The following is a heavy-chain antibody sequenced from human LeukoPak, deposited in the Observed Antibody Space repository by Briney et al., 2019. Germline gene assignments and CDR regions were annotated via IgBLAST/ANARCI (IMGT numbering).Heavy chain of an antibody. CDR1: GFTFSRYW. CDR3: ARDWDVDI. J-gene: IGHJ3*02. Sequence: GGSLRLSCAASGFTFSRYWMSWVRQAPGKGLEWVANMKQDGSEKYYVDSVKGRFSISRDNAKNLVYLQMNSLRAEDTAVYYCARDWDVDIWGQGTMVTVSS. CDR2: MKQDGSEK. D-gene: IGHD1-26*01. V-gene: IGHV3-7*01.